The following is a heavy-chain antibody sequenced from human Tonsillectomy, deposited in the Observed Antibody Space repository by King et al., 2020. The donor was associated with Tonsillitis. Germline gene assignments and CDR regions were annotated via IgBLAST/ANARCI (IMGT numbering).Heavy chain of an antibody. V-gene: IGHV2-5*02. J-gene: IGHJ4*02. Sequence: ITLQESGPTLVKPPETLTLTCTFSGFSLSARAVGVGWIRQPPGKALEWLALVYWDDDNHYSPSLRSRLTITKDTSKNQVVLTMTNMDPVDTATYYCAHGSGWLFDYWGQGTLVTVSS. CDR1: GFSLSARAVG. CDR2: VYWDDDN. D-gene: IGHD6-19*01. CDR3: AHGSGWLFDY.